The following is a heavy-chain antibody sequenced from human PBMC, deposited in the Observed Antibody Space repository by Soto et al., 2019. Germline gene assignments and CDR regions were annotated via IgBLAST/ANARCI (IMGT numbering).Heavy chain of an antibody. D-gene: IGHD3-9*01. Sequence: LRLSCAASGFTFSSYGMHWVRQAPGKGLEWVAVISYDGSNKYYADSVKGRFTISRDNSKNTLYLQMNSLRAEDTAVYYCAKNYDILTGYYSPFDYWGQGTLVTVSS. J-gene: IGHJ4*02. CDR1: GFTFSSYG. CDR2: ISYDGSNK. V-gene: IGHV3-30*18. CDR3: AKNYDILTGYYSPFDY.